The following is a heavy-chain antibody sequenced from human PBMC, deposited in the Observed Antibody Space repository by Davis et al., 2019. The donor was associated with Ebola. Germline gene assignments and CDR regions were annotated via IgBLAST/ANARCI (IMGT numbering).Heavy chain of an antibody. D-gene: IGHD2-2*01. Sequence: PGGSLRLSCAASGFTFTNYAMSWVRQAPGKGLEWVSAISGGGNTYYAHSLKGRFTLSRDNSKNTVHLQMNSLSAEDTAVYYCAKTFCNGTSCLWEHHYYYYYIDVWGTGTLVTVSS. CDR3: AKTFCNGTSCLWEHHYYYYYIDV. J-gene: IGHJ6*03. CDR1: GFTFTNYA. V-gene: IGHV3-23*01. CDR2: ISGGGNT.